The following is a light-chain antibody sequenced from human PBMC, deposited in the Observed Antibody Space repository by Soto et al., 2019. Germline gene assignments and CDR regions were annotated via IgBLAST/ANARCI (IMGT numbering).Light chain of an antibody. CDR1: QSISSY. V-gene: IGKV1-39*01. J-gene: IGKJ1*01. Sequence: DIQMTQSPSTLPASVRDRVTITCRASQSISSYLNWYQQKPGKAPKLLIYDASSLESGVPQRFSGSGSGTDFTLTISRLEPEDFAVYYCQQYGSSGTFGQGTKVDI. CDR3: QQYGSSGT. CDR2: DAS.